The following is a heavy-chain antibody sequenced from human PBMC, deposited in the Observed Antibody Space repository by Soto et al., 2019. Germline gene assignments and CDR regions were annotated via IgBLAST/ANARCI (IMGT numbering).Heavy chain of an antibody. Sequence: FSVKVSCKASGGTISSYAISWVRQAPGQGLEWMGGIIPIFGTATYAQKFQGRVTITADESTSTAYMELSTLRSEDTAVYYSARDEGSGDYFYYDYGMDVWGQGTTDTVSS. CDR3: ARDEGSGDYFYYDYGMDV. V-gene: IGHV1-69*13. CDR2: IIPIFGTA. CDR1: GGTISSYA. J-gene: IGHJ6*02. D-gene: IGHD3-22*01.